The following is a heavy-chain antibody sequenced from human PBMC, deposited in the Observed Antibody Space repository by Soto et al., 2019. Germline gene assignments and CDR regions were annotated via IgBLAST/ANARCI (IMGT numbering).Heavy chain of an antibody. D-gene: IGHD2-15*01. CDR1: GFAFGSYN. CDR2: ISGSSTTI. CDR3: ARVSGNSDY. Sequence: PGGSLRLSCAASGFAFGSYNMNWVRQAPGKGLEWVSYISGSSTTIYYADSVKGRFTISRDNGKNSLYLEMNSLRAEDTAVYYCARVSGNSDYWGQGTLVTVSS. J-gene: IGHJ4*02. V-gene: IGHV3-48*01.